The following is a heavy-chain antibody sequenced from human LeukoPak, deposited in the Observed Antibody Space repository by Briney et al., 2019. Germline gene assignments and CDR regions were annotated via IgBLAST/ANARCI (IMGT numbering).Heavy chain of an antibody. V-gene: IGHV4-59*08. Sequence: SETLSLTCIVSGGSISSYFWSSIRQPPGKGLEGIGYIYYSGSTNHNPSLKSRVTISVDTSKNQFSLKLNSVTAADTAVYYCATLGSYGSFVYWGQGTLVTVAS. CDR3: ATLGSYGSFVY. D-gene: IGHD5-18*01. J-gene: IGHJ4*02. CDR1: GGSISSYF. CDR2: IYYSGST.